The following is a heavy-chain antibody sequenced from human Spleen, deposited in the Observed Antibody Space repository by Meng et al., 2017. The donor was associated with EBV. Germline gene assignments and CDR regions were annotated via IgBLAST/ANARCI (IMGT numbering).Heavy chain of an antibody. D-gene: IGHD5-24*01. Sequence: QRVQSGAEVEKPGASVTVSCKASGYTFIHYGINWVRQAPGQGLEWMGWVSPYNGYTSYAQNLKGRVTMTTDTSTNTAYMTLRSLRSDDTAVYYCARDRSEMAGSWGGYWGQGSLVTVSS. V-gene: IGHV1-18*01. J-gene: IGHJ4*01. CDR2: VSPYNGYT. CDR3: ARDRSEMAGSWGGY. CDR1: GYTFIHYG.